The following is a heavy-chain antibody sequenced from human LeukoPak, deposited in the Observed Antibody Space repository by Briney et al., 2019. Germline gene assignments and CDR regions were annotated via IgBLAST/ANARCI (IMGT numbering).Heavy chain of an antibody. CDR3: ARDSGPAMDYYYYGMDV. J-gene: IGHJ6*02. CDR1: GFTFSSYS. V-gene: IGHV3-21*01. Sequence: GGSLRPSCAASGFTFSSYSMNWVRQAPGKGLEWVSSISSSSSHIYYADSVKGRFTISRDNAKNSLYLQMNSLRAEDTAVYYCARDSGPAMDYYYYGMDVWGQGTTVTVSS. D-gene: IGHD5-18*01. CDR2: ISSSSSHI.